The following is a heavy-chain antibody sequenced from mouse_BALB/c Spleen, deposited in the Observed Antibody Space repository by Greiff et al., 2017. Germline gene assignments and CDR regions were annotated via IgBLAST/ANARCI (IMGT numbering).Heavy chain of an antibody. CDR1: GFSLTSYG. CDR2: IWAGGST. Sequence: VKLVESGPGLVAPSQSLSITCTVSGFSLTSYGVHWVRQPPGKGLEWLGVIWAGGSTNYNSALMSRLSISKDNSKSQVFLKMNSLQTDDTAMYYCTRPLATATAWFAYWGEGTLVTVSA. CDR3: TRPLATATAWFAY. V-gene: IGHV2-9*02. J-gene: IGHJ3*01. D-gene: IGHD1-2*01.